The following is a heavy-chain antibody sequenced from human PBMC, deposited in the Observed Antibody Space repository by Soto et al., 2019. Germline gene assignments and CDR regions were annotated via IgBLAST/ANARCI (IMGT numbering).Heavy chain of an antibody. Sequence: PSETLSLTCAVYGGSFSGHSCTWIRQSPGKGLEWIGDINHSGRVNYSPSLKSRVTISLDTSKNQFSLTLSAVTAADTAMYYCSTRAYDTNGYYRFDPWGQGTLVTVPS. V-gene: IGHV4-34*01. CDR1: GGSFSGHS. D-gene: IGHD3-22*01. CDR3: STRAYDTNGYYRFDP. J-gene: IGHJ5*01. CDR2: INHSGRV.